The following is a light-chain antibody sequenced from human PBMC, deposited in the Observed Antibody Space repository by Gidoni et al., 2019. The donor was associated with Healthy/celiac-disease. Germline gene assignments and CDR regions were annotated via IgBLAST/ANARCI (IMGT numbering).Light chain of an antibody. Sequence: DIHMTPSPSSLSASVGDRITITCRASQSISSCLNWYQQKPGKAPKLLIYAASSLQSGVPSRFSGSGSGTDFTLTISSLQPEDFATYYCQQSYSTPYTFGQGTKLEIK. CDR1: QSISSC. CDR2: AAS. CDR3: QQSYSTPYT. J-gene: IGKJ2*01. V-gene: IGKV1-39*01.